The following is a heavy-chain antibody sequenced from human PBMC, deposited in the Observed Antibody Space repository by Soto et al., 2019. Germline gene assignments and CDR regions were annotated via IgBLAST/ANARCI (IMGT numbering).Heavy chain of an antibody. CDR1: GFTFRGKT. D-gene: IGHD2-2*02. J-gene: IGHJ4*02. CDR3: ATDIHATWLLNS. Sequence: GGSMGLSCAASGFTFRGKTMYWVRQAPGKGLEWVALIAPDGSQIYYADSVKGRFTISRDNSKSTLYLQMNSLRAEDTSLYLCATDIHATWLLNSWGQGTLVTVSS. CDR2: IAPDGSQI. V-gene: IGHV3-30-3*01.